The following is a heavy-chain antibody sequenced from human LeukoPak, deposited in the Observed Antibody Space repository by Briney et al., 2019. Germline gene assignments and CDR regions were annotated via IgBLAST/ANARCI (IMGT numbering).Heavy chain of an antibody. CDR1: GFDLTTSW. CDR2: IRPDGNER. Sequence: PVGSLTLSPAASGFDLTTSWMGWVRQAPGKGLGCVINIRPDGNERYSMDSVKGRFTISNDNDKNSLYLQMKGLEVEDTAMYYCTRDVSGWSVYWGQGALVTVSS. V-gene: IGHV3-7*01. J-gene: IGHJ4*02. D-gene: IGHD6-19*01. CDR3: TRDVSGWSVY.